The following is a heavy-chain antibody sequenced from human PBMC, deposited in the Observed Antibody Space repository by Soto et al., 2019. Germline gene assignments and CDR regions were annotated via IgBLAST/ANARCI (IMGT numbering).Heavy chain of an antibody. CDR3: ARGRTRIAARAYYYYGMDV. CDR1: GFTFSSYA. D-gene: IGHD6-6*01. CDR2: ISYAGSNK. Sequence: QVQLVESGGGVVQPGRSLRLSCAASGFTFSSYAMHWVRQAPGKGLEWVAVISYAGSNKYYADSVKGRFTISRDNSKNTLYLQMNSLRAEDTAVYYCARGRTRIAARAYYYYGMDVWGQGTTVTVSS. V-gene: IGHV3-30-3*01. J-gene: IGHJ6*02.